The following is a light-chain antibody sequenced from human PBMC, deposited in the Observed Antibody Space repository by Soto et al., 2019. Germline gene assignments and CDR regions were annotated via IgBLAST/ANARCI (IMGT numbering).Light chain of an antibody. Sequence: EIVLTQSPGTLSLSPGERATLSCRASQSVSSTYLIWYQQKPGQAPRLLIYGASSRATGVPDRFSGGGSGTDFTLTISRLEPEDFAVYYCPHFVNSLTWTFGQGTKVDI. CDR2: GAS. CDR3: PHFVNSLTWT. V-gene: IGKV3-20*01. J-gene: IGKJ1*01. CDR1: QSVSSTY.